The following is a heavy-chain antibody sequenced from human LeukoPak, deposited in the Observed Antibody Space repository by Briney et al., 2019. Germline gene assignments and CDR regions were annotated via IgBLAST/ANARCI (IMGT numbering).Heavy chain of an antibody. CDR3: ARGLPLDH. D-gene: IGHD2-21*02. V-gene: IGHV1-8*01. Sequence: ASVKVSCKASGYTFSIYDINWVRQAPGQGLEWLACMQPYSGDTDYAQKFQGRLTMTRNSSTNTVYMELSSQTSEDTAVYYCARGLPLDHWGQGTLVTVSS. CDR1: GYTFSIYD. J-gene: IGHJ5*02. CDR2: MQPYSGDT.